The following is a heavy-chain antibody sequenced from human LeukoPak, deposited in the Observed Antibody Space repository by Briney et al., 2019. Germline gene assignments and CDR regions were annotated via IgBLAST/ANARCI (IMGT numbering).Heavy chain of an antibody. D-gene: IGHD3-10*01. J-gene: IGHJ6*03. CDR2: MNPNSGNT. V-gene: IGHV1-8*01. CDR1: GYTFTSYD. Sequence: GASVKVSCKASGYTFTSYDINWVRQATGQGLEWMGWMNPNSGNTGYAQKFQGRVTMTRNTSISTAYMELSSLRSEDTAVYYCARCYGSGSYYNEYYYYYMDVWGKGTTVTISS. CDR3: ARCYGSGSYYNEYYYYYMDV.